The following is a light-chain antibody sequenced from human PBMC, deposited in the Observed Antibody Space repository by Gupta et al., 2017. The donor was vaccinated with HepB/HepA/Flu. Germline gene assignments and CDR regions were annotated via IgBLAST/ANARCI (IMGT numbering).Light chain of an antibody. CDR2: GDS. J-gene: IGLJ2*01. CDR1: NIGDKS. CDR3: QAWDNDTDHEV. Sequence: SYVLTQMPSVSVAPGRTARITCGGNNIGDKSVHWYQQKPGQAPVLVVDGDSDRPSGIPERVSGSNSANTATLTITRVETGDEADYYCQAWDNDTDHEVFGGGTKLTVL. V-gene: IGLV3-21*03.